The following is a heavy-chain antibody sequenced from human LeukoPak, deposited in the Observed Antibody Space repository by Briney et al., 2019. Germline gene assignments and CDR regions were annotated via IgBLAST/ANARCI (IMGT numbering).Heavy chain of an antibody. CDR2: IYPGDSDI. CDR3: ARQPSDYDSSGYYSYYFDY. J-gene: IGHJ4*02. CDR1: GYSFSSNW. Sequence: GESLKISCKGSGYSFSSNWIGWVRQVPGKGLEWMGIIYPGDSDIRYSPSFQGQVTISADKSISTAYLQWSSLKASDTAMYYCARQPSDYDSSGYYSYYFDYWGQGTLVTVSS. V-gene: IGHV5-51*01. D-gene: IGHD3-22*01.